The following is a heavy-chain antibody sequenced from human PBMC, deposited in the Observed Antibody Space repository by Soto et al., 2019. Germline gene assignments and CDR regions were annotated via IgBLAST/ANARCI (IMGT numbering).Heavy chain of an antibody. J-gene: IGHJ6*02. V-gene: IGHV1-69*02. CDR3: ASTDSGWLPLYGVDV. CDR1: GGTFSSYT. Sequence: QVQLVQSGAEVKKPGSSVKVSCKASGGTFSSYTISWVRQAPGQGLEWMGRIIPILGIANYAQKFQGRVTIPADKSTSKAYMGLSSLRSEDTAVYYCASTDSGWLPLYGVDVWGQGTTVTVSS. D-gene: IGHD6-19*01. CDR2: IIPILGIA.